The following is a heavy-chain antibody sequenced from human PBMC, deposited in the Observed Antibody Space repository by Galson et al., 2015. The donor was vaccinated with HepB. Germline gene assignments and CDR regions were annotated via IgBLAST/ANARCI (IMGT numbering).Heavy chain of an antibody. CDR3: ARAYYGSGSYYHWFDP. Sequence: ETLSLTCTVFGGSLNNYFWSWIRQSPGKGLEWIGEINHRGNTNYNPSVKSRVTMSVDTFKNEFSLKVPSLTAADTAVYYCARAYYGSGSYYHWFDPWGQGTLVTVSS. CDR2: INHRGNT. CDR1: GGSLNNYF. J-gene: IGHJ5*02. V-gene: IGHV4-34*01. D-gene: IGHD3-10*01.